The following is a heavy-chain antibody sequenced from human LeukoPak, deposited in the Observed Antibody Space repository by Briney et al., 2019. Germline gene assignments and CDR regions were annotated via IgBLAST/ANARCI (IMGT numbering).Heavy chain of an antibody. J-gene: IGHJ4*02. CDR3: ARAMSTVTTNFDY. Sequence: GGSLRLXCAASGFTFSSYSMNWVRQAPGKALEWVSSISSSSSYIYYADSVKGRFTISRDNAKNSLYLQMNSLRAEDTAVYYCARAMSTVTTNFDYWGQGTLVTVSS. V-gene: IGHV3-21*01. D-gene: IGHD4-17*01. CDR2: ISSSSSYI. CDR1: GFTFSSYS.